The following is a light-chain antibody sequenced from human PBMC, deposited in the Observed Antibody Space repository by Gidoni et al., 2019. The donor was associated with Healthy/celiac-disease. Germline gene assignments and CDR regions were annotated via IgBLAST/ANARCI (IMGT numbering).Light chain of an antibody. V-gene: IGKV1-39*01. CDR3: QQSYSTPRIT. CDR2: AAS. CDR1: QSISSY. J-gene: IGKJ5*01. Sequence: DIQMTQSPSSLSASVGDRVTITCRASQSISSYLNWYQQKPGKDPKLLIYAASSLQSGVPSRFSGSGSGTDFTLTISSLQHEDFATYYCQQSYSTPRITFGQGTRLEIK.